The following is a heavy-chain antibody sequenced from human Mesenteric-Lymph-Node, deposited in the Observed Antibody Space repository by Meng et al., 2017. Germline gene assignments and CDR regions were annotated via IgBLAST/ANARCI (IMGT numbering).Heavy chain of an antibody. Sequence: HVKLHGSSPGLVRPSQTLYLTFTVSGGAISSGGHSWSWIRQHPGKGLEWIAYIYYSGSTYYNPSLKSRVILSGDTSKNQFSLKLSSVTAADTAVYYCARVDSSGYFLDYWGQGTLVTVSS. CDR3: ARVDSSGYFLDY. V-gene: IGHV4-31*03. D-gene: IGHD3-22*01. J-gene: IGHJ4*02. CDR1: GGAISSGGHS. CDR2: IYYSGST.